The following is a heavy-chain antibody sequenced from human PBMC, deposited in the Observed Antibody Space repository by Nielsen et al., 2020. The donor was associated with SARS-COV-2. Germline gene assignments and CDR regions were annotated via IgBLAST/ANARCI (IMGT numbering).Heavy chain of an antibody. D-gene: IGHD6-13*01. CDR1: GYTFTSYY. CDR2: INPSGGST. J-gene: IGHJ6*02. V-gene: IGHV1-46*01. CDR3: ARVEVESSSWYGYYYYGMDV. Sequence: ASVKVSCKASGYTFTSYYMHWVRQAPGQGLEWMGIINPSGGSTSYAQKFQGRVTMTRDTSTSTVYMELSSLRSEDTAVCYCARVEVESSSWYGYYYYGMDVWGQGTTVTVSS.